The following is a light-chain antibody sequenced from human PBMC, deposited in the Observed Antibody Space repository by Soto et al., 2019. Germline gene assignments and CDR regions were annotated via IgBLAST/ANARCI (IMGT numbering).Light chain of an antibody. CDR3: SSYTTSSTYV. CDR2: DVA. CDR1: STDVGRYNY. V-gene: IGLV2-14*01. J-gene: IGLJ1*01. Sequence: QSVLTQPASVSGSPGQPITISCTGTSTDVGRYNYVSWYQQHPGKAPKLMIYDVANRPSGVSNRFSGSKSGITASLTISGLQAEDEADYYCSSYTTSSTYVFGTGTKVTV.